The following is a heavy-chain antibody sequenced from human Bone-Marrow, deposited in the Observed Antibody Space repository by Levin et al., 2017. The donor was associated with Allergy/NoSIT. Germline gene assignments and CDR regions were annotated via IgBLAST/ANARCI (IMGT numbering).Heavy chain of an antibody. CDR2: INPQTGTT. CDR3: ARDWGQCSVSSCFENWFDT. D-gene: IGHD2-2*01. V-gene: IGHV1-2*02. Sequence: ASVKVSCKASGSTFSDHYMHWVRQAPGQGLEWMVWINPQTGTTKYAQKFQGRVTMTRDTSVSTAYMELSRLRSDDTAVYYCARDWGQCSVSSCFENWFDTWGQGTLVTVSS. J-gene: IGHJ5*02. CDR1: GSTFSDHY.